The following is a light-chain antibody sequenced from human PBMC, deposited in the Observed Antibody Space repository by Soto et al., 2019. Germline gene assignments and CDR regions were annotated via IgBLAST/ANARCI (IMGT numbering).Light chain of an antibody. J-gene: IGLJ2*01. CDR1: SGDIGGYNF. CDR2: EVR. Sequence: QSVLTQPASVSGSPGQSITISCSGSSGDIGGYNFVSWYQHLPDKAPKLIIFEVRFRPSGVSNRFSGSKSGDTASLTISKLLPEDEADYYCSSYTSTGTLIVFGGGTKVTVL. V-gene: IGLV2-14*01. CDR3: SSYTSTGTLIV.